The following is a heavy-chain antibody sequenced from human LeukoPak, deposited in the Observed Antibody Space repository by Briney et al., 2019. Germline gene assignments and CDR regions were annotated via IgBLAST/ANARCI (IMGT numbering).Heavy chain of an antibody. CDR2: IRTKTRNYAA. V-gene: IGHV3-73*01. D-gene: IGHD2-8*02. Sequence: GGSLRLSCAASGFTFSDSYMHWVRQASGKGLEWVGLIRTKTRNYAATYAESVKGRFTISRDDSKNTAYLQMNSLKMEDTAVYYCTRQNSTGGSCSYVDCWGQGTLVTVSS. CDR1: GFTFSDSY. J-gene: IGHJ4*02. CDR3: TRQNSTGGSCSYVDC.